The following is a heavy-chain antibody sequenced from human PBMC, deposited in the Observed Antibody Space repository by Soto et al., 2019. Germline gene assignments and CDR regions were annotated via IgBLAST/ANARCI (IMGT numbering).Heavy chain of an antibody. CDR1: GFTFTSSA. CDR2: SVVGSGNT. J-gene: IGHJ3*02. D-gene: IGHD6-6*01. V-gene: IGHV1-58*01. CDR3: AAALVVGAFDI. Sequence: QMQLVQSGPEVKKPGTSVKVSCKASGFTFTSSAVQWVRQARGQRLEWVGWSVVGSGNTNYAQKCQERVTITRDMSTSTAYMELSSLRSEDTAVYYCAAALVVGAFDIWGQGTMVTVSS.